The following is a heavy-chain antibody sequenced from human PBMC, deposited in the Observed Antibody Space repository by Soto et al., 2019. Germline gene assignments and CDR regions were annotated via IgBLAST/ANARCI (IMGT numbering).Heavy chain of an antibody. D-gene: IGHD7-27*01. J-gene: IGHJ5*02. CDR3: TRRPGS. CDR2: IYSGGNT. V-gene: IGHV3-66*01. Sequence: EVPLVESGGGLVQPGESLRLSCAASGFTVSNNYMSWVRQAPGKGLEWVSFIYSGGNTYYADSVKGRFTISRDKSTNTLYLQMNNLRVEDTAVYYCTRRPGSWGQGTLVTVSS. CDR1: GFTVSNNY.